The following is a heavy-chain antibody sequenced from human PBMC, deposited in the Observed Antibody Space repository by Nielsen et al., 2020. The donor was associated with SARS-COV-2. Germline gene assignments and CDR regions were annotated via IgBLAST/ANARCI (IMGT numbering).Heavy chain of an antibody. CDR3: VGDTGGRWGEL. D-gene: IGHD2-15*01. V-gene: IGHV3-74*01. Sequence: GESLKISCVASGFTFSSHWMHWVRQVPGKGLLWLSRINNDGSSTSYADSVKGRFTISRDNAKNTLWLGMNSLRVDDTAVYYCVGDTGGRWGELWGQGTLVTVSS. J-gene: IGHJ4*02. CDR2: INNDGSST. CDR1: GFTFSSHW.